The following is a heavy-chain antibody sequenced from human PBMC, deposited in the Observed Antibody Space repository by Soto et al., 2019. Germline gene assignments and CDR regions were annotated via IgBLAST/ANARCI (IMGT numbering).Heavy chain of an antibody. CDR3: ARDQAPTVGFDY. J-gene: IGHJ4*02. CDR2: IWYDGSNK. V-gene: IGHV3-33*01. CDR1: GFTFSSYG. D-gene: IGHD4-17*01. Sequence: GGSLRLSCAASGFTFSSYGMHWVRQAPGKGLEWVAVIWYDGSNKYYADSVKGRFTISRDNSKNTLYLQMNSLRAEDTAVYYCARDQAPTVGFDYWGQGTLVTVSS.